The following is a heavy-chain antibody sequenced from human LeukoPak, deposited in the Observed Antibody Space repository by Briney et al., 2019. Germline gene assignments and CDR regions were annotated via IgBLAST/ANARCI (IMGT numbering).Heavy chain of an antibody. J-gene: IGHJ4*02. CDR1: GFAFNNYA. D-gene: IGHD2-2*01. CDR2: ISGFNT. CDR3: VKDVCTSPRCLLYSDS. V-gene: IGHV3-23*01. Sequence: GGSLRLSCRTSGFAFNNYAMHWVRQPPGKGLEWVSGISGFNTYYADSVNGRFTISRDNSKNVLYLQMNRLRVEDTAVYYCVKDVCTSPRCLLYSDSWGQGALVTVSS.